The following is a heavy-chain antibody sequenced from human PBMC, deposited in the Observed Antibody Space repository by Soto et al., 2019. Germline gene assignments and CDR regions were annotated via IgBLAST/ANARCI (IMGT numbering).Heavy chain of an antibody. CDR3: ARAVGRGVPFFDY. CDR1: GFTFSSYV. CDR2: IWYDGSNK. Sequence: GGSLRLSCAASGFTFSSYVMHWVRQAPGKGLEWVAVIWYDGSNKYYADSVKGRFTISRDNSKNTLYLQMNSLRAEDTAVYYCARAVGRGVPFFDYWGQGTLVTVSS. D-gene: IGHD3-10*01. J-gene: IGHJ4*02. V-gene: IGHV3-33*01.